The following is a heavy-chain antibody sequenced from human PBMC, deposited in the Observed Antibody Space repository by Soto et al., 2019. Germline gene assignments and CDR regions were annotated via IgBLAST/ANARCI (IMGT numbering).Heavy chain of an antibody. CDR2: IWYDGSNK. CDR3: ARDFGGSYYGPFDY. D-gene: IGHD1-26*01. Sequence: QVQLVESGGGVVQPGRSLRLSCAASGFTFSSYGMHWVRQAPGKGLEWVAVIWYDGSNKYYADSVKGRFTISRDNSKNTLYLQMNSLRAEGTAVYYCARDFGGSYYGPFDYWGQGTLVTVSS. V-gene: IGHV3-33*01. J-gene: IGHJ4*02. CDR1: GFTFSSYG.